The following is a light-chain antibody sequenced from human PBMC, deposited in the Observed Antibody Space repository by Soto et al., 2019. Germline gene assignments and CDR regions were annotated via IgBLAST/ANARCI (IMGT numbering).Light chain of an antibody. CDR2: DAT. Sequence: QAVVTQEPSLTVSPGGTVTLNCGSNTGTVTSGHYPYWFQQKPGQAPRTLIYDATNKHSWTPARFSGYLLGGKVALILSGAQPEDEADYYCLLSYSGARVFGGGTKLTVL. V-gene: IGLV7-46*01. J-gene: IGLJ3*02. CDR3: LLSYSGARV. CDR1: TGTVTSGHY.